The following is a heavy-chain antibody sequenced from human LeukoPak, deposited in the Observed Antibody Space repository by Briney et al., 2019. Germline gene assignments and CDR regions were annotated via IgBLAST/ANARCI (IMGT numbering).Heavy chain of an antibody. D-gene: IGHD6-19*01. CDR2: IYLGDSDT. V-gene: IGHV5-51*01. CDR1: GYIFTSYW. J-gene: IGHJ5*02. CDR3: ARQGAVAANNWFDP. Sequence: GESLKISCKGSGYIFTSYWIGWVRQMPGIGLECMGTIYLGDSDTRYSPSFQGQVAISADKSTSTAYLQWSSLKASDTAMYYCARQGAVAANNWFDPWGQGTLVTVSS.